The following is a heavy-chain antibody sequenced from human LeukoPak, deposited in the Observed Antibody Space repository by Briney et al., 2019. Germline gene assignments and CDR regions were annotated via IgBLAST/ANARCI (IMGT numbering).Heavy chain of an antibody. CDR2: FDPEDGES. CDR3: ATDQRYNNNRQNDY. D-gene: IGHD1-1*01. CDR1: GDTLTELS. Sequence: GASVKVSCKVSGDTLTELSMHWVRQAPGKGLEWMGGFDPEDGESIYAQKFQGRVTMTEDTSTDTAYMKLSSLRSEDTAVYYCATDQRYNNNRQNDYWGQGTLVTVSS. V-gene: IGHV1-24*01. J-gene: IGHJ4*02.